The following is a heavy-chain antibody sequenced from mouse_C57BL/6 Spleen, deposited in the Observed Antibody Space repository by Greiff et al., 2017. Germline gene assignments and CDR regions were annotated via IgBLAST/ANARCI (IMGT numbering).Heavy chain of an antibody. CDR2: ISSGSSTI. D-gene: IGHD2-5*01. CDR1: GFTFSDYG. Sequence: EVQGVESGGGLVKPGGSLKLSCAASGFTFSDYGMHWVRQAPEKGLEWVAYISSGSSTIYYADTVKGRFTISRDNAKNTLFLQMTSLRSEDTAMXYCARGSNYVPFAYWGQGTLVTVSA. J-gene: IGHJ3*01. CDR3: ARGSNYVPFAY. V-gene: IGHV5-17*01.